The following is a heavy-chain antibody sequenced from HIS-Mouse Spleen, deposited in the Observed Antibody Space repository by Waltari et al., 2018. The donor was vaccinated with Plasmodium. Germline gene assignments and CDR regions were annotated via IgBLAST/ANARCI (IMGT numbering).Heavy chain of an antibody. D-gene: IGHD3-3*01. V-gene: IGHV4-34*01. J-gene: IGHJ2*01. CDR2: INHSGST. CDR1: GGSLSGYY. Sequence: QVQLQQRGAGLLKPSATLSLTCALDGGSLSGYYWRWTRQPPGKGLEWIGEINHSGSTNYNPSLKSRVTISVDTSKNQFSLKLSSVTAADTAVYYCARVTSSGVYWYFDLWGRGTLVTVSS. CDR3: ARVTSSGVYWYFDL.